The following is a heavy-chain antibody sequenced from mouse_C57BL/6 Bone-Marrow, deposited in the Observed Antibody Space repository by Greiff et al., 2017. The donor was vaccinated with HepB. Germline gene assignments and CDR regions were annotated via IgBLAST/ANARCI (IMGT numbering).Heavy chain of an antibody. J-gene: IGHJ4*01. CDR3: ARYYYGTYAMDY. CDR2: INPNYGTT. Sequence: EVHLVESGPELVKPGASVKISCKASGYSFTDYNMNWVKQSNGKSLEWIGVINPNYGTTSYNQKFKGKATLTVDQSSSTAYMHLNSMTSEYSAVYYCARYYYGTYAMDYWGQGTSVTVSS. CDR1: GYSFTDYN. V-gene: IGHV1-39*01. D-gene: IGHD1-1*01.